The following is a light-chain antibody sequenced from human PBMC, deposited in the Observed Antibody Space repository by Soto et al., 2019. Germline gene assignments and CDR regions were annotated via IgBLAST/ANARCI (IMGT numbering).Light chain of an antibody. CDR1: QSVSNN. Sequence: EIVFTQSPATPSFSPGESPTLSCRASQSVSNNLTWYQQKPGQAPRLLIFRASSRATGVPARFSASGSGTEFTLTISGLQSEDFAVYYCQQYSNWPPWTFGPGTKVDI. V-gene: IGKV3-15*01. CDR3: QQYSNWPPWT. J-gene: IGKJ1*01. CDR2: RAS.